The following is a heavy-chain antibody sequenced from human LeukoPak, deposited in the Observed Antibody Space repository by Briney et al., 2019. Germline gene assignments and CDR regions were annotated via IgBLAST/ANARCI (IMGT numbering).Heavy chain of an antibody. CDR3: ARVLLSNYDFWSGYSNWFDP. V-gene: IGHV4-59*01. D-gene: IGHD3-3*01. Sequence: SETLSLTCTVSGGSISGYYWSWIRQPPGKGLEWIGYIYYSGSTNYNPSLKSRVTISVDTSKNQFSLKLSSVTAADTAVYYCARVLLSNYDFWSGYSNWFDPWGQGTLVTVSS. J-gene: IGHJ5*02. CDR1: GGSISGYY. CDR2: IYYSGST.